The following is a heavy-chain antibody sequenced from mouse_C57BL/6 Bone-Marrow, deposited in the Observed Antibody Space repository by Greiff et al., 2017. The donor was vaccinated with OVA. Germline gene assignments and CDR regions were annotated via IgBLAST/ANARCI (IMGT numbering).Heavy chain of an antibody. CDR1: GYTFTSYG. Sequence: QVQLKQSGAELARPGASVKLSCKASGYTFTSYGISWVKQRTGQGLEWIGEIYPRSGNTYYNEKFKGKATLTADKSSSTAYMELRSLTSEDSAVYFCARWITTVVASDWYFDVWGTGTTVTVSS. V-gene: IGHV1-81*01. J-gene: IGHJ1*03. D-gene: IGHD1-1*01. CDR3: ARWITTVVASDWYFDV. CDR2: IYPRSGNT.